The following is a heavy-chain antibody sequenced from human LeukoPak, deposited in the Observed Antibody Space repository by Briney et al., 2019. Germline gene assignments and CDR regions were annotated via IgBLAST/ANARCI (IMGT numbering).Heavy chain of an antibody. Sequence: GGSLRLSCAASGFTFSSYAMSWVRQAPGKGLEWVSAISGNGGSTYYADSVKGRFTISRDNSKNTLYLQMNSLRAEDTAVYYCAKDQRTISSSWYVDWFDPWGQGTLVTVSP. J-gene: IGHJ5*02. CDR1: GFTFSSYA. CDR2: ISGNGGST. CDR3: AKDQRTISSSWYVDWFDP. D-gene: IGHD6-13*01. V-gene: IGHV3-23*01.